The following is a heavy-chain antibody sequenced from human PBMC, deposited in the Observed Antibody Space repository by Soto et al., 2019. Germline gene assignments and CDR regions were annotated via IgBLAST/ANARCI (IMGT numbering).Heavy chain of an antibody. Sequence: GGSLRLSCAASGFTFIDYAMSWVRQAPGKGLEWVATISTVGRSTFSADSVKGRFTISRDNSKNTLYLQMNSLRAEDTAVYYCAREKGPYCTNGVCYLFDYWGQGTLVTVSS. V-gene: IGHV3-23*01. J-gene: IGHJ4*02. CDR3: AREKGPYCTNGVCYLFDY. CDR1: GFTFIDYA. CDR2: ISTVGRST. D-gene: IGHD2-8*01.